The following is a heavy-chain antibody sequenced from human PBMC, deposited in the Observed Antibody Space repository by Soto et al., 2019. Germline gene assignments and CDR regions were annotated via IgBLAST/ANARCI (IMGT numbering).Heavy chain of an antibody. CDR2: ISSGGST. Sequence: EVQLLESGGGLVQPGGSLRLSCAASGFTFYSYAMTWVRQAPGKGLEWVSSISSGGSTYYAVSVKGRFTISRDNSKITLFLQMNSLRSEDTAIYYCVKIDFSCSCDICNDAFDIWGQGTMVTVSS. D-gene: IGHD2-15*01. J-gene: IGHJ3*02. CDR3: VKIDFSCSCDICNDAFDI. V-gene: IGHV3-23*01. CDR1: GFTFYSYA.